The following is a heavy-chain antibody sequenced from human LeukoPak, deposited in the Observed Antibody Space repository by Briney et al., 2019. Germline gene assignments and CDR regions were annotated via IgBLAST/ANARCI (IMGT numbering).Heavy chain of an antibody. CDR3: ARAGSTSQLGYYYYYMDV. D-gene: IGHD2-2*01. J-gene: IGHJ6*03. CDR1: GGSISSYY. Sequence: SETLSLTCTVSGGSISSYYWSWIRQPPGKGLEWIGYIYHSGSTYYNPSLKSRVTISLDRSKNQFSLKLSSVTAADTAVYYCARAGSTSQLGYYYYYMDVWGKGTTVTVSS. V-gene: IGHV4-59*12. CDR2: IYHSGST.